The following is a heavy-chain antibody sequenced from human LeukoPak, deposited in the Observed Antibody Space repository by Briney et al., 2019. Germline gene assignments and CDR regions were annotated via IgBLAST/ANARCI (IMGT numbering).Heavy chain of an antibody. CDR2: IYSGGST. V-gene: IGHV4-59*01. J-gene: IGHJ4*02. D-gene: IGHD6-19*01. CDR1: GCSITPYY. CDR3: ARLGQWLLHTPHDY. Sequence: SETLSLTCTVSGCSITPYYWSWIRQPPGKGLEWIGCIYSGGSTNHNPSLKSRVTMSVDTSKNQFSLRLSSVTAADTAVYYCARLGQWLLHTPHDYWGQGTLVTVSS.